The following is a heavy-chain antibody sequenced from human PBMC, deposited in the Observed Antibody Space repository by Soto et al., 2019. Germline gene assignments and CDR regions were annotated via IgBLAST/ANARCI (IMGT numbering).Heavy chain of an antibody. CDR1: GGSISCSY. Sequence: QVQLQESGPGLVKPSETLSLTCTVSGGSISCSYWSWIRQSPGEGLEWIGYIHNNGEINYNPSLKSRVTMSLHTSKNQVSLNLTSVTAADTAVYYGARQPPDTAACDIWGQGTMVTVSS. CDR2: IHNNGEI. J-gene: IGHJ3*02. V-gene: IGHV4-59*08. D-gene: IGHD5-18*01. CDR3: ARQPPDTAACDI.